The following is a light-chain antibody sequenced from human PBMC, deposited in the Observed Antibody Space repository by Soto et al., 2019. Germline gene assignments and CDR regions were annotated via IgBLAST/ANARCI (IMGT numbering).Light chain of an antibody. Sequence: QSVLTQPASVSGSPGPSIIISCTGTSSDVGSSNLVSWYQHHPGKAPKLIISEGSRRPSGVSGRFSGSKSGNTASLTISGLQVGDEADYYCCSITGSSSLYVFVTGTKVTVL. V-gene: IGLV2-23*01. CDR2: EGS. CDR3: CSITGSSSLYV. J-gene: IGLJ1*01. CDR1: SSDVGSSNL.